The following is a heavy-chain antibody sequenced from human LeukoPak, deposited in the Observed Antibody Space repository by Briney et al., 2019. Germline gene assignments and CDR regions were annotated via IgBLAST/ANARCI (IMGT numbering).Heavy chain of an antibody. CDR1: GGSISSNYYY. CDR3: ASASGLNDAFDI. V-gene: IGHV4-39*07. Sequence: SETLSLTCTVSGGSISSNYYYWGWIRQPPGKGLEWIENIYYSGSTYYNPSLRSRVTISIDTSKNQFSLKVKSVTAADTAVYYCASASGLNDAFDIWGQGTMVIVSS. D-gene: IGHD6-19*01. CDR2: IYYSGST. J-gene: IGHJ3*02.